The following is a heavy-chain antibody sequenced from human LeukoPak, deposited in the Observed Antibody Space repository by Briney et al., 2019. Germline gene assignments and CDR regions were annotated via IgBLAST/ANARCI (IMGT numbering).Heavy chain of an antibody. CDR2: INTNTGNP. V-gene: IGHV7-4-1*02. CDR3: ARDWIGYYYDSSGYPDY. CDR1: GYTFTSYA. Sequence: ASVKVSCTASGYTFTSYAMNWVRQAPGQGLEWMGWINTNTGNPTYAQGFTGRFVFSLDTSVSTAYLQISSLKAEDTAVYYCARDWIGYYYDSSGYPDYWGQGTLVTVSS. D-gene: IGHD3-22*01. J-gene: IGHJ4*02.